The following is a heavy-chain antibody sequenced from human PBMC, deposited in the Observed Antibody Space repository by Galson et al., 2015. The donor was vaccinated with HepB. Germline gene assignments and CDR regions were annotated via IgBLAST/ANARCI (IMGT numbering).Heavy chain of an antibody. V-gene: IGHV3-66*01. CDR2: LYSGGST. CDR3: ARDGPCGMDV. CDR1: GFIVSSNY. J-gene: IGHJ6*02. Sequence: SLRLSCAASGFIVSSNYMSWVRQAPGKGLEWVSVLYSGGSTNYADSVKGRFTISRDNPENTLYLQMNSLRAEDTAVYYCARDGPCGMDVWGQGTTVTVSS.